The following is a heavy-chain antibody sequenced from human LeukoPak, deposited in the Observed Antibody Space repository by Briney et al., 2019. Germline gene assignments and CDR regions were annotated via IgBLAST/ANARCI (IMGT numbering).Heavy chain of an antibody. V-gene: IGHV3-53*01. Sequence: GGSLRLSCAASGFTVSSNYMSWVRQAPGKGLEWVSVIYSGGSTYYADSVKGRFTISRDNYKNTLYLQMNSLRADDTAVYYCASSSYYDSSGFPDYWGQVALVTVSS. D-gene: IGHD3-22*01. J-gene: IGHJ4*02. CDR3: ASSSYYDSSGFPDY. CDR2: IYSGGST. CDR1: GFTVSSNY.